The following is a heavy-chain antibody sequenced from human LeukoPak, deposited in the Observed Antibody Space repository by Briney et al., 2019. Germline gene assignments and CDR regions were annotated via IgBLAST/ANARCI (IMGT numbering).Heavy chain of an antibody. Sequence: ASVKVSCKASGGTFSSYAISWVRQAPGQGLEWMGGIIPIFGTANYAQKFQGRVTITADESTSTAYMELSSLRSEDTAVYYCARGRPYCSSTSCYRRANWFDPWGQGTLVTVSS. V-gene: IGHV1-69*13. J-gene: IGHJ5*02. CDR2: IIPIFGTA. CDR1: GGTFSSYA. D-gene: IGHD2-2*02. CDR3: ARGRPYCSSTSCYRRANWFDP.